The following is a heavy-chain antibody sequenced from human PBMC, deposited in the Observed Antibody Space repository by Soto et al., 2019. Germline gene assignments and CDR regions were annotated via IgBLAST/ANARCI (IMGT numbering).Heavy chain of an antibody. J-gene: IGHJ6*02. CDR3: ARGLNDYSTSSGRRSAQRGYYYGMDV. Sequence: QVQLVQSGAEVKKPGASVKVSCKASGYTFSSFYMLWVRQAPGRGLEWMGIINPSGGDTCYGKKFQGRVTMTRDTSTSTVYIEVSSLRPDDTAVYYCARGLNDYSTSSGRRSAQRGYYYGMDVWGQGTTVTVS. CDR1: GYTFSSFY. V-gene: IGHV1-46*01. D-gene: IGHD4-4*01. CDR2: INPSGGDT.